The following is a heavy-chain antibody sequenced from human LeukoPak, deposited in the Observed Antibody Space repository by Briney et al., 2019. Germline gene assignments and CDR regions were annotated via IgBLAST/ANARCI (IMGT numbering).Heavy chain of an antibody. CDR1: GDSISNGVKY. V-gene: IGHV4-31*03. CDR2: IYHSGRS. J-gene: IGHJ4*02. Sequence: SETLSLTCTVSGDSISNGVKYWSWIRQHPGRGLEWIGYIYHSGRSYYNPSLKSRITMSVDTSKNQFSLNLGSVTAADTAVYYCARDQVECTGGTCQSRVGFDFWGQGTLVTVSS. CDR3: ARDQVECTGGTCQSRVGFDF. D-gene: IGHD2-8*02.